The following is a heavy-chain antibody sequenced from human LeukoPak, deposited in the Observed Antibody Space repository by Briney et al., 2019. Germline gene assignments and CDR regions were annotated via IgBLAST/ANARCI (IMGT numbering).Heavy chain of an antibody. D-gene: IGHD6-19*01. J-gene: IGHJ4*02. CDR1: GYSFTNYW. CDR2: IYPDDSDT. CDR3: ARHTDSSGWYYIDY. Sequence: GESLKISCKGSGYSFTNYWIAWVRQMPGKGLEWMGIIYPDDSDTRYSPSFQGQVTISADKSVSTAYLQWSSLKASDTAMYYCARHTDSSGWYYIDYWGQGTLVTVSS. V-gene: IGHV5-51*01.